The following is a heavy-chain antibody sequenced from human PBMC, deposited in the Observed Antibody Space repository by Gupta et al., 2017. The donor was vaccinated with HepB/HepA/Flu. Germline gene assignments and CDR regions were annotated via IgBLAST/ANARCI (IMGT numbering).Heavy chain of an antibody. CDR1: GFTFSSYS. CDR3: ARDSGAYSSSPSDY. CDR2: ISSRSGDI. J-gene: IGHJ4*02. D-gene: IGHD6-6*01. Sequence: EVQLVESGGGLVNPGGSLRLSCAASGFTFSSYSMNWVRQAPGKGLEWVSSISSRSGDISYTDSVKGRFTISRDNAKNSLYLQMSSLGAEDTAVYYCARDSGAYSSSPSDYWGQGTLVTVSS. V-gene: IGHV3-21*01.